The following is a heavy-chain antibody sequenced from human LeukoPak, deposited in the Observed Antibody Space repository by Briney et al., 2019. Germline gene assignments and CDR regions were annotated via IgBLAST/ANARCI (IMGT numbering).Heavy chain of an antibody. CDR3: ATEMSGSGWYYFDL. D-gene: IGHD6-19*01. CDR1: GFTMNNYA. J-gene: IGHJ4*02. CDR2: VSGGGGGA. Sequence: GGSLRLSCAASGFTMNNYAMSWVRLAPGKGLEWVSAVSGGGGGAFYADSVEGRFTISRDKSNDAVYMHMSSLGAEDTAVYYCATEMSGSGWYYFDLWGQGTLVTVSS. V-gene: IGHV3-23*01.